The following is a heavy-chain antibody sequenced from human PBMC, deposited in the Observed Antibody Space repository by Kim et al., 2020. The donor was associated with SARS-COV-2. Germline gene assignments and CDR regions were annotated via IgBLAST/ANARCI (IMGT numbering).Heavy chain of an antibody. CDR3: ARDRYVWGSSGRYGMDV. CDR1: GGSISSGGYY. Sequence: SETLSLTCTVSGGSISSGGYYWSWIRQHPGKGLEWIGYIYYSGSTYYNPSLKSRVTISVDTSKNQFSLKLSSVTAADTAVYYCARDRYVWGSSGRYGMDVWGQGTTVTVSS. D-gene: IGHD3-16*01. V-gene: IGHV4-31*03. J-gene: IGHJ6*02. CDR2: IYYSGST.